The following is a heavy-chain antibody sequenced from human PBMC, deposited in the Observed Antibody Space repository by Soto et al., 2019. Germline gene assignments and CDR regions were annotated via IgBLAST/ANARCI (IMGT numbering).Heavy chain of an antibody. Sequence: GGSLRLSCAASGFTFSSYWMSWVRQAPGKGLEWVANIKQDGSEKYYVDSVKGRFTISRDNAKNSLYLQMNSLRAEDTAVYYCARDHLHYDILTGYASYWGQGTLVTVSS. CDR1: GFTFSSYW. CDR2: IKQDGSEK. V-gene: IGHV3-7*01. D-gene: IGHD3-9*01. CDR3: ARDHLHYDILTGYASY. J-gene: IGHJ4*02.